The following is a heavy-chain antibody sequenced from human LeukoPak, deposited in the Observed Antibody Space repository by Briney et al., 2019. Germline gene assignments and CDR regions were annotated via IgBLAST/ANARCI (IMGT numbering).Heavy chain of an antibody. Sequence: GGSLRLSCAASGFTFTSHAMSWVRQAPGKGLEWVSTISGGGGVTYYTASVKGRFTISRDNSKNTLYVQMNSLRAEDTAVYYCARMRSIGTPYYGMDVWGQGTMVTVSS. CDR2: ISGGGGVT. CDR3: ARMRSIGTPYYGMDV. D-gene: IGHD6-13*01. CDR1: GFTFTSHA. V-gene: IGHV3-23*01. J-gene: IGHJ6*02.